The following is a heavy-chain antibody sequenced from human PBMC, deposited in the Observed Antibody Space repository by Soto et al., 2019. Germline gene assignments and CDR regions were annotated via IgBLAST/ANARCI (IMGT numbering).Heavy chain of an antibody. CDR1: GFTFSSYG. CDR2: IWYDGSNK. J-gene: IGHJ6*02. CDR3: ARGGGSSWRYYYGMDV. V-gene: IGHV3-33*01. Sequence: GGSLRLSCAASGFTFSSYGMHWVRQAPGKGLEWVAVIWYDGSNKYYADSVKGRFTISRDNSKNTLYLQMNSLRAEDTAVYYCARGGGSSWRYYYGMDVWGQGTTVTVSS. D-gene: IGHD6-13*01.